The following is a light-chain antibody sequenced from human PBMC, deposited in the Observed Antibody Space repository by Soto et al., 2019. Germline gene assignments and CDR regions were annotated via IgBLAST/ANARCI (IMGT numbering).Light chain of an antibody. J-gene: IGKJ4*01. Sequence: EIVLTQSPGTLSLSPGERATLSCRASQSVTSSYLDWYQQKPGQAPRLLLYGSSSRATGIPDRFSGSGSVTDFTLTISRLEPEDFAVYYCQRYGNSPLTFGGGTKVEIK. V-gene: IGKV3-20*01. CDR1: QSVTSSY. CDR2: GSS. CDR3: QRYGNSPLT.